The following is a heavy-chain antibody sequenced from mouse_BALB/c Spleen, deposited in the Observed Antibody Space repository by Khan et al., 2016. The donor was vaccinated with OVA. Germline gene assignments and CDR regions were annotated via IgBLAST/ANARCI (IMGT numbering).Heavy chain of an antibody. CDR1: GFTFSSFG. V-gene: IGHV5-17*02. J-gene: IGHJ1*01. Sequence: DVMLVESGGGLVQPGGSRKLSCAASGFTFSSFGMHWVRQAPKKGLEWVAYISSGSSTIYYVDTVKGRFTISRDNPKNTLFLQMTSLRSEDTAMYYGARSGGNFHWYFDVWGAGTSVTVSS. CDR2: ISSGSSTI. CDR3: ARSGGNFHWYFDV. D-gene: IGHD2-1*01.